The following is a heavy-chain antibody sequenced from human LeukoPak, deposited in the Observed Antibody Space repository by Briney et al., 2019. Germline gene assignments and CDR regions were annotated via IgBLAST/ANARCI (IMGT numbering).Heavy chain of an antibody. CDR2: ISSSSNYL. Sequence: GGSLRLSCAASGFIFSSYNMNWVRQAPGKGLEWVSSISSSSNYLYYTDSVKGRFTVSRDNAKNSLYLQMNSLRAEDTAVYYCARAPTWIQLWLPYWGQGTLVTVSS. V-gene: IGHV3-21*01. D-gene: IGHD5-18*01. CDR1: GFIFSSYN. J-gene: IGHJ4*02. CDR3: ARAPTWIQLWLPY.